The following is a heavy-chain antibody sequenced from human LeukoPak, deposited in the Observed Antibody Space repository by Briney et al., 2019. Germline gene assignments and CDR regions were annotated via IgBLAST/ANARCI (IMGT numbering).Heavy chain of an antibody. D-gene: IGHD3-16*02. CDR2: IIPTFGST. CDR1: GGTLSRYG. CDR3: AGETLAPSGVKYFHH. J-gene: IGHJ1*01. Sequence: SVKVSCKASGGTLSRYGINWVRQAPGQGLEWMGRIIPTFGSTNYAQNFQGRVTIITDESTTTAYMEVTSLTSEDTAVYYCAGETLAPSGVKYFHHWGQGTLVTVSS. V-gene: IGHV1-69*05.